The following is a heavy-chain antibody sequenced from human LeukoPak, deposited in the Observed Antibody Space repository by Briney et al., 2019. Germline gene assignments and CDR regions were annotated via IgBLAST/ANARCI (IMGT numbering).Heavy chain of an antibody. V-gene: IGHV1-69*05. CDR1: GGTFSSYA. Sequence: VASVKVSCKASGGTFSSYAISWVRQAPGQGLEWMGGIIPIFGTANYAQKFQGRVTITTDESTSTAYMELSSLRSEDTAVYYCARDHVRYYHFWSGYYSGHLWGQGTLVTVSS. CDR3: ARDHVRYYHFWSGYYSGHL. CDR2: IIPIFGTA. D-gene: IGHD3-3*01. J-gene: IGHJ4*02.